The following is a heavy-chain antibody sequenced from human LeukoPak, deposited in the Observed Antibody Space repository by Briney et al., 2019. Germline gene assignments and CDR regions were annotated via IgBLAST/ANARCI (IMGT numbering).Heavy chain of an antibody. CDR1: GYTFTSDG. J-gene: IGHJ3*02. CDR3: ARDPPYYDILTGYYAAAAFDI. Sequence: GASLKVSCKASGYTFTSDGISWVRQAPGQGLEGMVWISAYNGNTNYAQKLQGRVTMTTDTSTSTAYMELRSLRSDETAVYYCARDPPYYDILTGYYAAAAFDIWGQGTMVTVSS. D-gene: IGHD3-9*01. CDR2: ISAYNGNT. V-gene: IGHV1-18*01.